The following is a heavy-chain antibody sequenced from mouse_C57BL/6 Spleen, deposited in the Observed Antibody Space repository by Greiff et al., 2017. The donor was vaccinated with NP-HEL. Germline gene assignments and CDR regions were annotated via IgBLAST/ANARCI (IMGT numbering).Heavy chain of an antibody. Sequence: EVQLQQSGAELVRPGASVKLSCTASGFNIKDYYMHWVKQRPEQGLEWIGRIDPEDGDTEYAPKFQGKATMTADTSSNTAYLQLSSLTSEDTAVYYCTTCYYGNYGGDFDYWGQGTTLTVSS. CDR2: IDPEDGDT. CDR3: TTCYYGNYGGDFDY. V-gene: IGHV14-1*01. CDR1: GFNIKDYY. D-gene: IGHD2-1*01. J-gene: IGHJ2*01.